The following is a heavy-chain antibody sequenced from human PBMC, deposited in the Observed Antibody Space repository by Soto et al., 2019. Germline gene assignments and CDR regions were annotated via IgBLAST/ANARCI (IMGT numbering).Heavy chain of an antibody. CDR2: ISDSDGGT. V-gene: IGHV3-23*01. Sequence: GGSLRLSCAASGFAFSAYAMTWVRQAPGKGLEWVTDISDSDGGTHYAASVKGRFTISRDNAKNTLYLQMDRLRVEDAAVYYCAKGRTFFDFWGQGTLVTVSS. CDR1: GFAFSAYA. J-gene: IGHJ4*02. CDR3: AKGRTFFDF.